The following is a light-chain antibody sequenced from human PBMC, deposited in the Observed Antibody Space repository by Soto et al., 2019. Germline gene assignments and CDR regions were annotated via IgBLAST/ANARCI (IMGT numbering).Light chain of an antibody. CDR3: QQYHSSLWT. CDR1: QTVSSSY. V-gene: IGKV3-20*01. J-gene: IGKJ1*01. Sequence: NVFSQSPGTPSLSPGERATPSFRSSQTVSSSYLAWYQQKPGQAPRLLISGTSSRATGIPDRFSGSGSGTAFTLTISRLEPEDFAVYYCQQYHSSLWTFGQGTKVDIK. CDR2: GTS.